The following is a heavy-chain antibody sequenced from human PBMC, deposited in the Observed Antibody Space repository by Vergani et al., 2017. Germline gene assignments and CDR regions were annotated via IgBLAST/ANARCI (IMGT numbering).Heavy chain of an antibody. CDR3: ARGPYCSGGSCHPYWYFDL. Sequence: EVQLVESGGGLVQPGRSLRLSCAASGFTFDDYAMHWVRQAPGKGLEWVSGISWNSGSIGYADSVKGRFTISRDNAKNSLYLQMNSLRAEDTAVYYCARGPYCSGGSCHPYWYFDLWGRGTLVTVSS. CDR1: GFTFDDYA. CDR2: ISWNSGSI. V-gene: IGHV3-9*01. J-gene: IGHJ2*01. D-gene: IGHD2-15*01.